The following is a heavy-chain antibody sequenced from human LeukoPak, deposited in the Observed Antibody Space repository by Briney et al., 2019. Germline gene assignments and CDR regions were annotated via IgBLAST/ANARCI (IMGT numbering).Heavy chain of an antibody. CDR2: IYSGGST. CDR1: GFTFSSYG. J-gene: IGHJ3*01. D-gene: IGHD3-16*02. CDR3: ARALLLPIVTSLNEHAFDL. V-gene: IGHV3-66*01. Sequence: GGTLRLSCAASGFTFSSYGMSWVRQAPGKGLEWVSVIYSGGSTYYADSVTGRFTISRDNAKNSLYLQMNSLRAEDTAVYYCARALLLPIVTSLNEHAFDLWGQGTMVTVSS.